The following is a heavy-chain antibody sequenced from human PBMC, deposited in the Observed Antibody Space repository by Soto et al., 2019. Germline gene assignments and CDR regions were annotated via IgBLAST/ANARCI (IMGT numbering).Heavy chain of an antibody. D-gene: IGHD6-13*01. CDR1: GFTFSSYG. Sequence: SLRLSCAASGFTFSSYGMHWVRQAPGKGLEWVAVISYDGSNKYYADSVKGRFTISRDNSKNTLYLQMNSLRAEDTAVYYCAKGWQQLVSGPATFGYWGQGTLVTVSS. J-gene: IGHJ4*02. CDR2: ISYDGSNK. V-gene: IGHV3-30*18. CDR3: AKGWQQLVSGPATFGY.